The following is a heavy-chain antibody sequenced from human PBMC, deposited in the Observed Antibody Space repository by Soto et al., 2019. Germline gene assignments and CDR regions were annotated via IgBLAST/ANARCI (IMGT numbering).Heavy chain of an antibody. J-gene: IGHJ6*02. Sequence: QVQLVQSGAEVKKPGASVKVSCKASGYTFTSYGISWVRQAPGQGLEWMGWISAYNGNTNYAQKLQGRVTMTTDTSRSTAYVELRSLRSDDTAVYYCASDLPIPPMTVTNYYYYYGMDVWGQGTTVTVSS. CDR1: GYTFTSYG. CDR2: ISAYNGNT. V-gene: IGHV1-18*01. D-gene: IGHD4-17*01. CDR3: ASDLPIPPMTVTNYYYYYGMDV.